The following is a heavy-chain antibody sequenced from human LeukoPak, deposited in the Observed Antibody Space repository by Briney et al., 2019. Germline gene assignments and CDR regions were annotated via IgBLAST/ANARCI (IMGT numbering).Heavy chain of an antibody. CDR3: AKDPTVSYSSGWHTYYFDY. V-gene: IGHV3-23*01. Sequence: GGSLRLSCAASGFTFSSYAMSWVRQAPGKGLEWVSAISGSGGSTYYADSVKGRFTISRDNSTNTLYLQMNSLRAEDTAVYYCAKDPTVSYSSGWHTYYFDYWGQGTLVTVSS. D-gene: IGHD6-19*01. CDR1: GFTFSSYA. CDR2: ISGSGGST. J-gene: IGHJ4*02.